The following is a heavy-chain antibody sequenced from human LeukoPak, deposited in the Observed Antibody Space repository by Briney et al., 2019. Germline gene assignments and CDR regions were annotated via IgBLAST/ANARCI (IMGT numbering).Heavy chain of an antibody. J-gene: IGHJ3*02. CDR2: ISSSGSTI. V-gene: IGHV3-11*04. Sequence: GGSLRLSCAASGFTFSDYYMSWIRQAPGKGLEWVSYISSSGSTIYYADSVKGRFTISRDNAKNSLYLQMNSLRAEDTAVYYCARDENEWELSINYVFDIWGQGTMVTVSS. CDR3: ARDENEWELSINYVFDI. CDR1: GFTFSDYY. D-gene: IGHD1-26*01.